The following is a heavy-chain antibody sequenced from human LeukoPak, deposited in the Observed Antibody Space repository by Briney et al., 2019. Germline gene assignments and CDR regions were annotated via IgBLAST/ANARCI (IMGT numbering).Heavy chain of an antibody. CDR2: IYTSGST. V-gene: IGHV4-4*07. D-gene: IGHD6-19*01. J-gene: IGHJ6*02. CDR1: GGSISSYY. CDR3: ARESSGWSGYYYGMDV. Sequence: SETLSLTCTVSGGSISSYYRSWIRQPAGKGLEWIGRIYTSGSTNYNPSLKSRVTMSVDTSKNQFSLKLSSVTAADTAVYYCARESSGWSGYYYGMDVWGQGTTVTVSS.